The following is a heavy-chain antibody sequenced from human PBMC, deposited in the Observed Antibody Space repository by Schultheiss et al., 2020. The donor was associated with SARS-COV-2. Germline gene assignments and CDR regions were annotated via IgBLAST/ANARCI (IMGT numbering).Heavy chain of an antibody. J-gene: IGHJ5*02. Sequence: SETLSLTCTVSGGSISSGDYYWSWIRQPPGKGLEWIGYIYYSGSTYYNPSLKSRVTISVDTSKNQFSLKLSSVTAADTAVYYCARVSTDYYDSSGPVPWGQGTLVTVSS. D-gene: IGHD3-22*01. CDR3: ARVSTDYYDSSGPVP. V-gene: IGHV4-30-4*01. CDR2: IYYSGST. CDR1: GGSISSGDYY.